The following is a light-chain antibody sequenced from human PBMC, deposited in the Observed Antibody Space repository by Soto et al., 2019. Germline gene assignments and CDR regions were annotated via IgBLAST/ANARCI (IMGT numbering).Light chain of an antibody. CDR1: NSDVGGYNY. CDR2: DVS. J-gene: IGLJ2*01. CDR3: SSYSNSSTYVV. V-gene: IGLV2-14*01. Sequence: QSVLTQPASVSGSPGQSITISCTGTNSDVGGYNYVSWYQQNPGKAPKVMIYDVSNRPSGVSNRFSGSKSGNTASLTISGLQADDEADYYCSSYSNSSTYVVFGGGTQLTVL.